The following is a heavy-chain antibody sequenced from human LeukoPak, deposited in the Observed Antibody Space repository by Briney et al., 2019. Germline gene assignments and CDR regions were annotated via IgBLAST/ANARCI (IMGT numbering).Heavy chain of an antibody. D-gene: IGHD3-10*01. J-gene: IGHJ6*03. Sequence: SETLSLTCTVSGGSISSNYGNWIRQPPWTGLEWIWNIYYSWSTNHNPSLKTRVTVSVDTSKNQLSLTLRSVSAADTAVYYCAGGLYYSYYYYIDVWGKGTTVTVSS. V-gene: IGHV4-59*01. CDR2: IYYSWST. CDR3: AGGLYYSYYYYIDV. CDR1: GGSISSNY.